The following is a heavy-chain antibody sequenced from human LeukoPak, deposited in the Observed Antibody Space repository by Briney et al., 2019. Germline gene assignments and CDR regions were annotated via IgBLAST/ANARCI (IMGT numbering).Heavy chain of an antibody. CDR2: INHSGST. V-gene: IGHV4-34*01. J-gene: IGHJ4*02. CDR1: GGSFNGYY. D-gene: IGHD3-10*02. CDR3: ARDVPGGWGQYYFDY. Sequence: SETLSLTCAVYGGSFNGYYWNWIRQPPGKGLEWIGEINHSGSTNYNPSLKSRVTISIDTSKNQFSLKLSSVTAADTAVYYCARDVPGGWGQYYFDYWGQGTLVTVSS.